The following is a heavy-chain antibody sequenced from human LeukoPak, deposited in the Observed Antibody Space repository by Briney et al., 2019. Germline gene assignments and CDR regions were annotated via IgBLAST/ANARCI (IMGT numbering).Heavy chain of an antibody. CDR2: LSGSGVYT. CDR1: GFTFSSYA. V-gene: IGHV3-23*01. Sequence: PRGSLRLSCAASGFTFSSYAMSWVRQAPGRGLEWVSGLSGSGVYTYYADSVKGRFTISRDNSKNTLFLQLNRLRAEDTAMYYCAKAGVQLLSPAGDYWGQGTLVTVSS. D-gene: IGHD5-18*01. J-gene: IGHJ4*02. CDR3: AKAGVQLLSPAGDY.